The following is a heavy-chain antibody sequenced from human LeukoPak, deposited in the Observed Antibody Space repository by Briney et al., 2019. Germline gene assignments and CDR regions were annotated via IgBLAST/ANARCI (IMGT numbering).Heavy chain of an antibody. V-gene: IGHV3-23*01. CDR2: ISSSGGST. CDR3: AKDTNLTPDY. Sequence: PGGSLRLSCAASGFTFSSYVMGWVRQAPGKGLEWVSTISSSGGSTYYADSVKGRFTISRDNSKNTLFLQMNTLRAEDTAVYYCAKDTNLTPDYWGQGTLVTVSS. J-gene: IGHJ4*02. CDR1: GFTFSSYV.